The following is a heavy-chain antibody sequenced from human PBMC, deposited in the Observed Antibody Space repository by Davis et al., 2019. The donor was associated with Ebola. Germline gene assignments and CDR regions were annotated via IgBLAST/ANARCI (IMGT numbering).Heavy chain of an antibody. CDR2: IYYSGST. J-gene: IGHJ4*02. Sequence: PSETLSLTCTVSGGSISSYYWSWIRQPPGKGLEWIGYIYYSGSTNYNPSLKSRVTISVDTSKNQFSLKLSSVTAADTAVYYCARSPLGGNDYFDYWGQGTLVTVSS. D-gene: IGHD4-23*01. CDR1: GGSISSYY. V-gene: IGHV4-59*01. CDR3: ARSPLGGNDYFDY.